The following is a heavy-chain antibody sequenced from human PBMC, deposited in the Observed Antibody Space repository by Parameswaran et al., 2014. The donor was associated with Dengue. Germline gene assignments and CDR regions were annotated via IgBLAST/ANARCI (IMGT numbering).Heavy chain of an antibody. V-gene: IGHV1-46*01. CDR2: INPSGGST. J-gene: IGHJ6*03. CDR3: ARDRTSSVFTYNMVRGPFYYMDV. Sequence: WVRQAPGQGLEWMGIINPSGGSTSYAQKFQGRVTMTRDTSTSTVYMELSSLRSEDTAVYYCARDRTSSVFTYNMVRGPFYYMDVWGKGTTVTVSS. D-gene: IGHD3-10*01.